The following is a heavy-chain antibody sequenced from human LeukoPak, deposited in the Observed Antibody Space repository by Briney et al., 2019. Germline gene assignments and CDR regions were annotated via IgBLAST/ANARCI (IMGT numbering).Heavy chain of an antibody. CDR2: FSATDGSA. CDR3: ARAKIAAAGTGAFDV. CDR1: GFTFSSYA. J-gene: IGHJ3*01. V-gene: IGHV3-23*01. Sequence: GGSLRLACAASGFTFSSYAMTWGRQAPGQGLEWVSTFSATDGSAQYAESVEGRFTISRDNSKNTLFLQMNSLGAEDTAVYYCARAKIAAAGTGAFDVWGQGTLVTVSS. D-gene: IGHD6-13*01.